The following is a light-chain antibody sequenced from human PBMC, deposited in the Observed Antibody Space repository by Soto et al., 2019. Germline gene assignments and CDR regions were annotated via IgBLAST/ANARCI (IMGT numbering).Light chain of an antibody. CDR2: EVR. Sequence: HSVLTQPASVSGSPGQTITISCSGTTNDIGTYNYASWYQHHPGKVPKVIIYEVRNRPSGVSNRFSGSKSGNTASLTISGLQPEDEADYYCCSYTISATLVFGGGTKVTVL. CDR1: TNDIGTYNY. V-gene: IGLV2-14*01. CDR3: CSYTISATLV. J-gene: IGLJ3*02.